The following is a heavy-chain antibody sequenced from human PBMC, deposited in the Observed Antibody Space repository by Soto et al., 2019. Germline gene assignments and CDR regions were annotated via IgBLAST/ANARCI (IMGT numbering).Heavy chain of an antibody. CDR1: GGTFISYA. V-gene: IGHV1-69*13. CDR2: IIPIFGTA. J-gene: IGHJ4*02. CDR3: ARERIIEMATINYFDY. D-gene: IGHD5-12*01. Sequence: ASVNVSCKDSGGTFISYASSWVRQAPGQGLEWMGGIIPIFGTANYAQKFQGRVTITADESTSTAYMELSSLRSEDTAVCYCARERIIEMATINYFDYWGQGTLVTVSS.